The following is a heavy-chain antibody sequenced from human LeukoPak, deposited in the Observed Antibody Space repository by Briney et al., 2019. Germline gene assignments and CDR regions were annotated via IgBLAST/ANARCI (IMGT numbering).Heavy chain of an antibody. D-gene: IGHD3-10*01. V-gene: IGHV3-21*06. Sequence: GGSLRLSCAASGFTFSNYGMNWVRQAPGKGLEWVSFTDTSGRYVYYGGSVKGRFTISRDNAKNLLFLQMNGLRAEDTALYYCARGRSITLLRGVAMSDGFDIWGQGAMVAVSS. J-gene: IGHJ3*02. CDR2: TDTSGRYV. CDR1: GFTFSNYG. CDR3: ARGRSITLLRGVAMSDGFDI.